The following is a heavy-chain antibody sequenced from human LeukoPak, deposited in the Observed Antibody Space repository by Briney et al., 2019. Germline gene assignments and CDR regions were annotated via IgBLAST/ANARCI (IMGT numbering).Heavy chain of an antibody. CDR1: GYTFTSYG. D-gene: IGHD6-13*01. CDR2: ISAYNGNT. Sequence: ASVKVSCKASGYTFTSYGISWVRQAPGQGLEWMGWISAYNGNTNYAQKLQGRVTMTTDASTSTAYMELRSLRSDDTAVYYCARGRIAASELPLDYWGQGTLVTVSS. CDR3: ARGRIAASELPLDY. V-gene: IGHV1-18*01. J-gene: IGHJ4*02.